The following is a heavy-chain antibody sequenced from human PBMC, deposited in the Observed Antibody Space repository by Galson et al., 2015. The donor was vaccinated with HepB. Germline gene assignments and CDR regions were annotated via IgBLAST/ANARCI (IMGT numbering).Heavy chain of an antibody. CDR1: GFNFNNYG. Sequence: SLRLSCAVSGFNFNNYGMHWVRQAPGKGLEWVAIIWYDGTYKYYADSVKGRFTISREDSKNTLYLQMNRLRAEDTAVYYCARLSLGGGFDYWGQGTLVTVSS. D-gene: IGHD3-16*01. CDR3: ARLSLGGGFDY. CDR2: IWYDGTYK. J-gene: IGHJ4*02. V-gene: IGHV3-33*08.